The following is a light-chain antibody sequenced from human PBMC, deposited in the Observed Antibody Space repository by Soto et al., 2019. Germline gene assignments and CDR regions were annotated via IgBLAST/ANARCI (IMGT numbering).Light chain of an antibody. J-gene: IGKJ1*01. V-gene: IGKV3-15*01. Sequence: MVMTQSPATLSVSPGERATLSCRASQSVSSNLAWYQQKPGQAPRLLIYGASTRATGIPARFSGSGSGTEFTLTISSLQSEDSAVYYCQQYNNWPPVTFGQGTKVDIK. CDR1: QSVSSN. CDR2: GAS. CDR3: QQYNNWPPVT.